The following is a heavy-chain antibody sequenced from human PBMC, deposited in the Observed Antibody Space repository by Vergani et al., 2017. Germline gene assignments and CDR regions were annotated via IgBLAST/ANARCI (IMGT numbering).Heavy chain of an antibody. D-gene: IGHD5-12*01. CDR3: ARVYWGYYKWLRFDY. J-gene: IGHJ4*02. CDR1: GGSISSSSYY. Sequence: QLQLQESGPGLVKPSETLSLTCTVSGGSISSSSYYWGWIRQPPGKGLEWIGSSYYSGSTYYNPSLKSRVTISVDTSKNQFSLKLSSVTAADTAVYYCARVYWGYYKWLRFDYWGQGTLVTVSS. CDR2: SYYSGST. V-gene: IGHV4-39*07.